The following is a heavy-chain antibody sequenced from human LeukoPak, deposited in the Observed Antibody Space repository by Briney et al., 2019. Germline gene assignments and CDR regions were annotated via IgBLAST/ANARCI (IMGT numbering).Heavy chain of an antibody. D-gene: IGHD6-19*01. CDR1: GFTFSTYA. V-gene: IGHV3-30-3*01. CDR2: ISHDGNNK. J-gene: IGHJ4*02. CDR3: ARAFSPLPVAGTGRFGYFDY. Sequence: GGSLRLSCVASGFTFSTYAMHWVRQAPGKGLEWVAVISHDGNNKYYADSVKGRFTISRDNSKSMLYVQMNSLRVEDTAVYYCARAFSPLPVAGTGRFGYFDYWGQGTLVTVSS.